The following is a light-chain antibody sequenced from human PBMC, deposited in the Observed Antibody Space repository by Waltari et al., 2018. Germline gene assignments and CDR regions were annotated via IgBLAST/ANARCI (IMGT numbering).Light chain of an antibody. J-gene: IGLJ3*02. CDR3: CSYAGSYAWV. Sequence: QSALTQPRSVSGSPGQSVTISCTGTSSDIGGYNYVSWYQQHPGKAPKLMIYDVSARPSGVPDRFYGSKSGNTASLTISGLQAEDDADYYCCSYAGSYAWVFGGGTKVTVL. CDR1: SSDIGGYNY. V-gene: IGLV2-11*01. CDR2: DVS.